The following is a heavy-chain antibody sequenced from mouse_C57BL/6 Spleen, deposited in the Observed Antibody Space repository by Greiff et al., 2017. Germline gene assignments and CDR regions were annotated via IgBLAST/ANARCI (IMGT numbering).Heavy chain of an antibody. Sequence: QVQLQQPGAELVKPGASVKLSCKASGYTFTSYWMQWVKQRPGQGLEWIGEVDPYDSYTNYNQQFKGKATLTVDTSSSKAYMQLSSLTSEDSAVYYCARMRGSDFDYGGQGTTLTVSS. CDR2: VDPYDSYT. J-gene: IGHJ2*01. CDR1: GYTFTSYW. CDR3: ARMRGSDFDY. V-gene: IGHV1-50*01.